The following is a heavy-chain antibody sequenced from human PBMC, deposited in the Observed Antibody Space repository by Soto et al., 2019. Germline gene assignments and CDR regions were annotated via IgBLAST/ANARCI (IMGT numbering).Heavy chain of an antibody. CDR1: GYTFTSYG. CDR2: ISAYNGNT. Sequence: GASVKVSCKASGYTFTSYGISWVRQAPGQGLEWMGWISAYNGNTNYAQKLQGRVTMTTDTSTSTAYMELRSLRSDDTAVYYCARDKTERQVRYFFDPWGQGTLVTVSS. CDR3: ARDKTERQVRYFFDP. D-gene: IGHD1-1*01. J-gene: IGHJ5*02. V-gene: IGHV1-18*01.